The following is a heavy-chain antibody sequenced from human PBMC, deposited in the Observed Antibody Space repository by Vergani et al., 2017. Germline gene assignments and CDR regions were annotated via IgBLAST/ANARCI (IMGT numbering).Heavy chain of an antibody. D-gene: IGHD6-19*01. Sequence: VQLVESGGGLVKPGGSLRLSCAASGFTFSSYAMSWVRQAPGKGLEWVSAISGSGGSTYYADSLKGRFTISRDNSISTAYLQWSSLKASATAMYYCARVEQLLVPSYGMDVWGQGTTVTVSS. CDR1: GFTFSSYA. J-gene: IGHJ6*02. CDR2: ISGSGGST. CDR3: ARVEQLLVPSYGMDV. V-gene: IGHV3-23*04.